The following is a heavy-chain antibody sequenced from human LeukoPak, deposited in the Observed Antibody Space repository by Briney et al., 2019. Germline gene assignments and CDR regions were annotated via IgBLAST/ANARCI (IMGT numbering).Heavy chain of an antibody. Sequence: GGSLSLSCAASGFTVSSNYMSWVRQAPGKGLEWVSVIYSGGSTYYADSVKGRFTISRDNSKNTLYLQMNSLRAEDTAVYYCASHKADYGGKNDYWGQGTLVTVSS. CDR1: GFTVSSNY. CDR3: ASHKADYGGKNDY. CDR2: IYSGGST. V-gene: IGHV3-53*01. J-gene: IGHJ4*02. D-gene: IGHD4-23*01.